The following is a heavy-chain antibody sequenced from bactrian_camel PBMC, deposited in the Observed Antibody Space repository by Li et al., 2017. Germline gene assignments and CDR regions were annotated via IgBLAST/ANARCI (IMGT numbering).Heavy chain of an antibody. J-gene: IGHJ4*01. V-gene: IGHV3S1*01. CDR2: IHTAGINT. CDR3: AARWGWCENPDVGNNMFNH. D-gene: IGHD1*01. CDR1: GYSYSKKC. Sequence: VQLVESGGGSVEIGGSLRLSCASSGYSYSKKCMAWFRQAPGKERERVATIHTAGINTYYADSVKGRFTVSQDNAKNTMYLQMNNLKPEDTAMYYCAARWGWCENPDVGNNMFNHWGQGTQVTVS.